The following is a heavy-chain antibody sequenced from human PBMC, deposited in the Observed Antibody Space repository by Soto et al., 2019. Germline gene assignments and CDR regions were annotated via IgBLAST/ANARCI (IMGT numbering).Heavy chain of an antibody. Sequence: PGGSLRLSCAASVFTFSSYAMHWVRQAPGKGLEWVAVISYDGSNKYYADSVKGRFTISRDNSKNTLYLQMNSLRAEDTAVYYCARDGIDYYGMDVWGQGTTVTVSS. CDR2: ISYDGSNK. J-gene: IGHJ6*02. CDR3: ARDGIDYYGMDV. CDR1: VFTFSSYA. V-gene: IGHV3-30-3*01.